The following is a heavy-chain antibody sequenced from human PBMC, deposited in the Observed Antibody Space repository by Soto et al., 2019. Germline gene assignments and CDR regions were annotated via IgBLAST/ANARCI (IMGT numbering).Heavy chain of an antibody. CDR2: IDPSDSYT. CDR3: ARRVSGSYSSDY. CDR1: GYSFTSYW. V-gene: IGHV5-10-1*01. J-gene: IGHJ4*02. D-gene: IGHD1-26*01. Sequence: PGESLKISCKGSGYSFTSYWISWLRQMPGKGLEWMGRIDPSDSYTNYSPSFQGHVTISADKSISTAYLQWSSLKASDTAMYYCARRVSGSYSSDYWGQGTLVTVSS.